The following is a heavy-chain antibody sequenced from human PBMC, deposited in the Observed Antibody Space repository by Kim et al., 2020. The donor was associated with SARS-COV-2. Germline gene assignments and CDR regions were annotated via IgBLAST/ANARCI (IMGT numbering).Heavy chain of an antibody. J-gene: IGHJ4*02. D-gene: IGHD3-10*01. V-gene: IGHV4-39*01. Sequence: SETLSLTCTVSGGSISSSGYYWGWIRQPPGKGLEWIGSIYYSGSTYYNPSLKSRVTISVDTSKNQFSLKLSSVTAADTAVYYCARHGSLRWVRDGGYWGQGTLVTVSS. CDR3: ARHGSLRWVRDGGY. CDR2: IYYSGST. CDR1: GGSISSSGYY.